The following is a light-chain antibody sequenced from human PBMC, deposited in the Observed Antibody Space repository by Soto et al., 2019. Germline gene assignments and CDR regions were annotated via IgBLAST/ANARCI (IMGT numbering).Light chain of an antibody. CDR3: QQSYSRPPA. CDR2: AAS. J-gene: IGKJ1*01. V-gene: IGKV1-39*01. CDR1: QNIRSY. Sequence: DIQMTQSPSSLSASVGDRVTITCRASQNIRSYLNWYQQKPGKAPKLLIYAASSLQSGVPSRFSGSGSETDFTLTTSSLQSEDFATYYCQQSYSRPPAFGQGTKVAIK.